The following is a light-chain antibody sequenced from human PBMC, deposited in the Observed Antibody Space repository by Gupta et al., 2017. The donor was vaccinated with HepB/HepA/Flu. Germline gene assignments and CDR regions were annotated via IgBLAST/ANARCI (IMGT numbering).Light chain of an antibody. CDR3: QQYNNWPPVFT. J-gene: IGKJ3*01. CDR1: QSVSSN. Sequence: EIVMTHPPATLSVSPGERATLSCRASQSVSSNLAWYQQKPGQAPRLLIYGASTRATGIPARFSGSGSGTEFTLTISSLQSEDFAVYYCQQYNNWPPVFTFGPGTKVDIK. CDR2: GAS. V-gene: IGKV3-15*01.